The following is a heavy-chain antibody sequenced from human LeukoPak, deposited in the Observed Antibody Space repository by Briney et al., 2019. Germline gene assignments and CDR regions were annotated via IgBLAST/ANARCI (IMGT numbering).Heavy chain of an antibody. V-gene: IGHV4-39*07. J-gene: IGHJ3*02. Sequence: SETLSLTCTVSGGSISSSSYYWGWIRQPPGKGLEWIGSIYYSGSTYYNPSLKSRVTISVDTSKNQFSLKLSSVTAADTAVYYRASQVNYDFWVGAFDIWGQGTMVTVSS. CDR1: GGSISSSSYY. D-gene: IGHD3-3*01. CDR2: IYYSGST. CDR3: ASQVNYDFWVGAFDI.